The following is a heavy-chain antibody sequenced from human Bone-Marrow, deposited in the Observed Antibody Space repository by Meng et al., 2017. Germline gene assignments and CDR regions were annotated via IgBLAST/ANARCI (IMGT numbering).Heavy chain of an antibody. J-gene: IGHJ3*02. CDR1: TGSIISGGYY. Sequence: HLQQSCPGLLTPSQTLSLTCTVSTGSIISGGYYSSWLLQHPGKVLEWIVYIYYSGSTYYNPSLKSRVTISVDTSKNQFSLKLSSVTAADTAVYYCARSRDGYNSDAFDIWGQGTMVTVSS. CDR2: IYYSGST. D-gene: IGHD5-24*01. V-gene: IGHV4-31*03. CDR3: ARSRDGYNSDAFDI.